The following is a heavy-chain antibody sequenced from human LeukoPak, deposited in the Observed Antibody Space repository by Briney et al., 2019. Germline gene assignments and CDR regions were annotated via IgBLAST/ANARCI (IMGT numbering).Heavy chain of an antibody. J-gene: IGHJ4*02. CDR3: AREYYITMVRGVTYYFDY. CDR1: GGSISSGSYY. Sequence: PSETLSLTCTVSGGSISSGSYYWSWIRQPAGKGLEWIGRIYTSGSTNYNPSLKSRVTISVDTSKNQFSLKLSSVTAADTAVYYCAREYYITMVRGVTYYFDYWGQGTLVTVSS. D-gene: IGHD3-10*01. CDR2: IYTSGST. V-gene: IGHV4-61*02.